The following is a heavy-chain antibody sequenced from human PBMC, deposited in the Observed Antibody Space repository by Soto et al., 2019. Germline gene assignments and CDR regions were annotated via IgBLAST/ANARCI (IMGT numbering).Heavy chain of an antibody. D-gene: IGHD3-22*01. J-gene: IGHJ4*02. CDR1: GFTFSSYS. Sequence: GGSLRLSCAASGFTFSSYSMSWVRQAPGKGLEWVSYISTSSSTIYYADSVKGRFTTSRDNAKNSLYLEMSSLRDEDTAVYYCASGRHYDSSDYRNWGQGTLVTVSS. V-gene: IGHV3-48*02. CDR3: ASGRHYDSSDYRN. CDR2: ISTSSSTI.